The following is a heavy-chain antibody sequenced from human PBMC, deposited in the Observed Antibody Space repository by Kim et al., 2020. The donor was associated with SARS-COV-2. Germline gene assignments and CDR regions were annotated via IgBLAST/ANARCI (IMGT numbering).Heavy chain of an antibody. Sequence: GGSLRLSCAASGFTFSSYAMHWVRQAPGKGLEWVAVISYDGSNKYYADSVKGRFTISRDNSKNTLYLQMNSLRAEDTAVYYCARGSGGYYSYFDYWGQGTLVTVSS. J-gene: IGHJ4*02. V-gene: IGHV3-30*04. CDR2: ISYDGSNK. D-gene: IGHD3-22*01. CDR1: GFTFSSYA. CDR3: ARGSGGYYSYFDY.